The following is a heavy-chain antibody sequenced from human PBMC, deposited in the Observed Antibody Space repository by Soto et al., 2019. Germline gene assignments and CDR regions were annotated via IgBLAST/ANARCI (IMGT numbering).Heavy chain of an antibody. CDR2: ISGSGGST. J-gene: IGHJ6*03. CDR1: GFTFSSYA. D-gene: IGHD2-2*01. V-gene: IGHV3-23*01. CDR3: GGCPAAFPLGYYYYYYMDV. Sequence: GGSLRLSCAASGFTFSSYAMSWVRQAPGKGLEWVSAISGSGGSTYYADSVKGRFTISRDNSKNTLYLQMNSLRAEDTAVYYCGGCPAAFPLGYYYYYYMDVWGKGTTVTVSS.